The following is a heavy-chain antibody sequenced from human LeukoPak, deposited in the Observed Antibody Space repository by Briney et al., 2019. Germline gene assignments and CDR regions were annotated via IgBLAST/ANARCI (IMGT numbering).Heavy chain of an antibody. D-gene: IGHD3-16*01. CDR3: ARHGGGSTISYPLDY. J-gene: IGHJ4*02. CDR1: SGSMGTYS. CDR2: ITYSGST. Sequence: KPSETLSLTCTVSSGSMGTYSWSWIRQSPGKGLEWVGYITYSGSTNYNPSLKSRVTISLDTSKNQFSLKLTSVTAADTAVYYCARHGGGSTISYPLDYWGQGTLVTVSS. V-gene: IGHV4-59*08.